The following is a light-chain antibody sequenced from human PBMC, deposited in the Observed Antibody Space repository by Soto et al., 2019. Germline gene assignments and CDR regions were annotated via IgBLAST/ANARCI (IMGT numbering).Light chain of an antibody. J-gene: IGLJ1*01. V-gene: IGLV2-14*01. CDR2: EVR. CDR1: SSDIVGYDY. CDR3: CSYTRTSNHYF. Sequence: QSGLAQPASGSGSPGQSITISCTGTSSDIVGYDYVSWYQQRPGKAPKLIIYEVRYRPSGVSNRFSGSKSGNTASLTISGLQAEDEADYYCCSYTRTSNHYFFGSGTKVTVL.